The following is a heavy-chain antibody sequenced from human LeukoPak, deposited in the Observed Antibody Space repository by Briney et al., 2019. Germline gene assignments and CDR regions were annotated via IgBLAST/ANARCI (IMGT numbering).Heavy chain of an antibody. CDR3: ARLGDYGDYYDWFDP. D-gene: IGHD4-17*01. J-gene: IGHJ5*02. V-gene: IGHV4-59*02. CDR2: IYYSGST. CDR1: GGSVSSYY. Sequence: SETLSLTCTVSGGSVSSYYWSWIRQPPGKGPEWIGYIYYSGSTNYNPSLKSRVTISVDTSKNQFSLKLSSVTAADTAVYYCARLGDYGDYYDWFDPWGQGTLVTVSS.